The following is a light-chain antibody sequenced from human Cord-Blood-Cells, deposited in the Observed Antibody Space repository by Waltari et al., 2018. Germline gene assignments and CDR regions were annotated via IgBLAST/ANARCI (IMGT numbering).Light chain of an antibody. J-gene: IGKJ4*01. V-gene: IGKV1-39*01. CDR1: QSISSY. CDR3: QQSYSTPLT. CDR2: ASS. Sequence: DIQMTQSPSSLSASVGDRVTIPCRASQSISSYLNWYQQKPGKAPKLLIYASSSLQSGVPSRFSGSGSGTDFTVTIRSLQPGDVATYYCQQSYSTPLTFGGGTKVEIK.